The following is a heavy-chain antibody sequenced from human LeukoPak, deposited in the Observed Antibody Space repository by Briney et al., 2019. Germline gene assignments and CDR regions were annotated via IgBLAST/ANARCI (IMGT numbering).Heavy chain of an antibody. CDR2: ISDDGRSK. CDR1: GFSFISYG. V-gene: IGHV3-30*18. CDR3: AKRPSDYGDYVSYFDY. D-gene: IGHD4-17*01. Sequence: GGSLRLSCAASGFSFISYGMHWVRQAPGKGLEWVGVISDDGRSKDYADSVKGRFTISRDNSKDTLYLQMNSLRDEDTAAYYCAKRPSDYGDYVSYFDYWGQGTLVTVSS. J-gene: IGHJ4*02.